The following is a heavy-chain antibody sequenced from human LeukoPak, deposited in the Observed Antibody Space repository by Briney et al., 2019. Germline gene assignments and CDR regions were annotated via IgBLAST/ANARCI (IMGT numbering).Heavy chain of an antibody. Sequence: SETLSLTCTVPGDSISSGNYYWTWIRQPPGKGLEWIGYIYYSGSTFYNPSLKSRVTITVDTSKNEFSLKLSSVTAADTAVYYCAREFWSGSYSDKWGQGTLVTVSS. CDR1: GDSISSGNYY. D-gene: IGHD3-3*01. J-gene: IGHJ4*02. V-gene: IGHV4-30-4*01. CDR3: AREFWSGSYSDK. CDR2: IYYSGST.